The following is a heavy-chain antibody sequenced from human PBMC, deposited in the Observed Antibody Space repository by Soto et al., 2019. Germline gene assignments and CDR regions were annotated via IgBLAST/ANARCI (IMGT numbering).Heavy chain of an antibody. CDR2: LSAYTGDT. Sequence: GASVKVSCKASGYTFTNYDINWVRQAPGQGLEWMGWLSAYTGDTNYAQKLQGRVTMATDTSTSTAYMELRSLRSDDTAVYYCARSGLPDPVVVVGHTPFDPWGQGTLVTVSS. D-gene: IGHD2-15*01. J-gene: IGHJ5*02. CDR3: ARSGLPDPVVVVGHTPFDP. V-gene: IGHV1-18*01. CDR1: GYTFTNYD.